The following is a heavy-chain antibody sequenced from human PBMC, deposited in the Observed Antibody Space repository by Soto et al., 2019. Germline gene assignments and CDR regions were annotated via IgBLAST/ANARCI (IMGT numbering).Heavy chain of an antibody. J-gene: IGHJ4*02. CDR1: GGTFSSHG. CDR3: ASERSAQYFDF. V-gene: IGHV1-69*06. D-gene: IGHD1-26*01. Sequence: QVQLVQSGTVVQRRGSSVKVSCQASGGTFSSHGMAWVRQAPGQGLEWMGGIIPTFGTPTYAPKFQGRVTITADKSTNTAYMELSSLRSEDTGVYYCASERSAQYFDFGGQGTLITVSS. CDR2: IIPTFGTP.